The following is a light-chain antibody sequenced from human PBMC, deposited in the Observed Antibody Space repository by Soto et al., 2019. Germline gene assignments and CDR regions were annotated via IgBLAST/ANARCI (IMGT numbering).Light chain of an antibody. CDR3: AAWDASLDGYV. V-gene: IGLV1-44*01. J-gene: IGLJ1*01. CDR2: SYD. CDR1: SSNLGDNT. Sequence: QSLLTQPPSASGTPGQMVTISCSPSSSNLGDNTVNWYQQVPGAAPKLLIYSYDQRPSGVPDRFSGSKSGTSASLAISGLQSEDEADYYCAAWDASLDGYVFGTGTKVTVL.